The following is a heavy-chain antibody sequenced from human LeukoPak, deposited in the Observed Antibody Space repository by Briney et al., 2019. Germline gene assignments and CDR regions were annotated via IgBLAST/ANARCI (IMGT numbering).Heavy chain of an antibody. Sequence: SETLSLTCTVSGGSNSSGDYYWSWIRQPPGKGLEWIGYIYYSGSTYYNPSLKSRVTISVDTSKNQFSLKLSSVTAADTAVYYCARDGDDYGGKGGFDYWGQGTLVTVSS. CDR3: ARDGDDYGGKGGFDY. CDR2: IYYSGST. V-gene: IGHV4-30-4*01. CDR1: GGSNSSGDYY. J-gene: IGHJ4*02. D-gene: IGHD4-23*01.